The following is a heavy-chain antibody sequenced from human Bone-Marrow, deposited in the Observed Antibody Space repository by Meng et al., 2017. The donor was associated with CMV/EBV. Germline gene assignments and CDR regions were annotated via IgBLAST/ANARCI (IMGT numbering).Heavy chain of an antibody. CDR1: GGSISSGDSY. CDR2: VYHSGNT. D-gene: IGHD3-10*01. J-gene: IGHJ6*02. V-gene: IGHV4-30-4*08. CDR3: ARADGDSGIYHYGMDV. Sequence: TLSLTCTVSGGSISSGDSYWTWIRQPPGKGLEWVGFVYHSGNTYHTPSLRSRITMSVDTSKNQFSLKVSSVTAADTAVYYCARADGDSGIYHYGMDVWGQGTTVTVSS.